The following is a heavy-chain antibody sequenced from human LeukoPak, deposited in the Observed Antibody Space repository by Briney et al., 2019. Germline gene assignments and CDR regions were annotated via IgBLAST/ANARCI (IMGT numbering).Heavy chain of an antibody. CDR2: IYTSGST. Sequence: PSETLSLTCTVSGGSISSGSYYWSWIRQPAGKGLEWIGRIYTSGSTNYNPSLKSRVTISVDTSKNQFSLKLSSVTAADTAVYYCAKTDDYSPDYYYYMDVWGKGTTVTVSS. CDR3: AKTDDYSPDYYYYMDV. CDR1: GGSISSGSYY. D-gene: IGHD4-11*01. V-gene: IGHV4-61*02. J-gene: IGHJ6*03.